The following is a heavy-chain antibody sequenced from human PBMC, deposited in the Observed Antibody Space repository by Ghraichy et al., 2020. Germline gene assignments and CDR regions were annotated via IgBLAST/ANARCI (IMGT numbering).Heavy chain of an antibody. V-gene: IGHV1-3*01. CDR1: GYTFTHYA. J-gene: IGHJ4*02. Sequence: ASVQVSCKASGYTFTHYAVHWVRQAPGQRLEWMGWINAGTGDTKSSQKFQGRVTFTRDTSANTVYMELTSLTSEDTAVYYCARASCSWSCFDYWGQGTLVTVSS. CDR3: ARASCSWSCFDY. D-gene: IGHD6-13*01. CDR2: INAGTGDT.